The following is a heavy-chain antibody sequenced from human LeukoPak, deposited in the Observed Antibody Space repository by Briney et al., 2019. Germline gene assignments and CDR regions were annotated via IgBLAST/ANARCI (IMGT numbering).Heavy chain of an antibody. CDR3: ARGGAVAQASYYYYGMDV. CDR1: GFTFTSSA. D-gene: IGHD6-19*01. J-gene: IGHJ6*02. Sequence: SVKVSCKASGFTFTSSAMQWVRQARGQRLEWIGWIVVGSGNTNYAQKFQERVTITRDMSTSTAYMELSSLRSEDTAVYYCARGGAVAQASYYYYGMDVWGQGTTVTVSS. CDR2: IVVGSGNT. V-gene: IGHV1-58*02.